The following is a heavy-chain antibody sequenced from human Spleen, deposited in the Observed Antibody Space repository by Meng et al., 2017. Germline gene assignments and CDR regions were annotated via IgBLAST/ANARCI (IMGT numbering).Heavy chain of an antibody. D-gene: IGHD6-13*01. CDR2: ISYDGSNK. J-gene: IGHJ4*02. CDR3: ASYTGYSSSWDDY. V-gene: IGHV3-30*04. Sequence: GESLKISCAASGFTFSSYAMHWVRQAPGKGLEWVAVISYDGSNKYYADSVKGRFTISRDNAKNSLYLQMNSLRAEDTAVYYCASYTGYSSSWDDYWGQGTLVTVSS. CDR1: GFTFSSYA.